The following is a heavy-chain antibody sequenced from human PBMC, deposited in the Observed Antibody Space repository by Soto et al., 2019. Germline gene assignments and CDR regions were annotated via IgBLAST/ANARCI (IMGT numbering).Heavy chain of an antibody. Sequence: EVQLLESGGGLVQPGGSLRLSCTASGFTFSSYAMSWVRQAPGKGLEWVSAISGSGGNTYYVDSVKGRFTISRDNSKNTLYRQMNRLRAEDTAVYYCAKSITARPFDYWGQGALVTVSS. CDR2: ISGSGGNT. CDR3: AKSITARPFDY. J-gene: IGHJ4*02. V-gene: IGHV3-23*01. D-gene: IGHD6-6*01. CDR1: GFTFSSYA.